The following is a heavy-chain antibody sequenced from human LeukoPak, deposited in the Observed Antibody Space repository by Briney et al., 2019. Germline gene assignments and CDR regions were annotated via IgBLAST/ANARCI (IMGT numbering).Heavy chain of an antibody. CDR3: ARVEASGYDYGAFDY. J-gene: IGHJ4*02. CDR1: GFTFNRYW. CDR2: IKQDGSAK. Sequence: GGSLRLSCAASGFTFNRYWMSWVRQAPGKELQWVANIKQDGSAKYYVDSVKGRFTISRDDAKNSLYLQMNSLRAEDTAVYYCARVEASGYDYGAFDYWGQGTLVTVSS. D-gene: IGHD5-12*01. V-gene: IGHV3-7*01.